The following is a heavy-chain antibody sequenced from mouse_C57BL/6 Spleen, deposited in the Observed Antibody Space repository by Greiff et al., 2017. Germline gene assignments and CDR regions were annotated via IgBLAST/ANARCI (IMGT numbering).Heavy chain of an antibody. V-gene: IGHV1-54*01. CDR2: INPGSGGT. CDR1: GYAFTNYL. J-gene: IGHJ2*01. CDR3: ARSGGYWGY. D-gene: IGHD2-3*01. Sequence: QVQLQQSGAELVRPGTSVKVSCKASGYAFTNYLIEWVKQRPGQGLEWIGVINPGSGGTNYNEKFKGKATLTADKSSSTAYMQLSSLTSEDAAVYFCARSGGYWGYWGQGTTLTVSS.